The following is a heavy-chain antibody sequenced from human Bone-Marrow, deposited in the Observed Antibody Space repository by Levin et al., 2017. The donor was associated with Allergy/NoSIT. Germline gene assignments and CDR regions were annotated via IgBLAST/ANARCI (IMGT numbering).Heavy chain of an antibody. CDR2: ISGSGGST. CDR1: GFTFSSYA. V-gene: IGHV3-23*01. J-gene: IGHJ6*02. D-gene: IGHD6-6*01. CDR3: AKDSSEQLVWYYYYDGMDG. Sequence: GGSLRLSCAASGFTFSSYAMSWVRQAPGKGLEWVSAISGSGGSTYYADSVKGRFTISRDNSKNTLYLQMNSLRAEDTAVYYCAKDSSEQLVWYYYYDGMDGWGQGTTVTVSS.